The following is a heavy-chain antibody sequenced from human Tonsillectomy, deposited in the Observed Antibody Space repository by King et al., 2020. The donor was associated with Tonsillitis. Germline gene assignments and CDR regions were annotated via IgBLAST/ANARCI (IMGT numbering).Heavy chain of an antibody. D-gene: IGHD3-9*01. CDR1: GYSISSGYY. CDR2: IYHTGSL. Sequence: QLQESGPGLVKPSETLSLTCAVSGYSISSGYYWGWIRQPPGKGLEWIGSIYHTGSLFFNPSLKSRVTISEDTSKNQFFLKLSSVTAAATAVYYCARDLSGSGDAFDIWGQGKMVTVSS. CDR3: ARDLSGSGDAFDI. V-gene: IGHV4-38-2*01. J-gene: IGHJ3*02.